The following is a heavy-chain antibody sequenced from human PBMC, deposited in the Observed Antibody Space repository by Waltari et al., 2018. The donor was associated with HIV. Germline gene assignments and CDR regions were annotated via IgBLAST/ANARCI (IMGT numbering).Heavy chain of an antibody. CDR3: ARDRTYYYASGNYYRALGY. CDR2: SSAYNGNT. D-gene: IGHD3-10*01. CDR1: GYTFTSYG. Sequence: QVQLVQSGAEMKKPGASVKVSCKASGYTFTSYGINWVRQAPGQGLEWMGWSSAYNGNTDYAQKLQGRVTMTTDTSTSTAYMELRSLRSDDTAVYYCARDRTYYYASGNYYRALGYWGQGTLVTVSS. V-gene: IGHV1-18*01. J-gene: IGHJ4*02.